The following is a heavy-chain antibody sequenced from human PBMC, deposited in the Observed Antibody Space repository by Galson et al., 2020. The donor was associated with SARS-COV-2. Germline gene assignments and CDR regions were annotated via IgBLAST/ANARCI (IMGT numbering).Heavy chain of an antibody. Sequence: GASLKISCAASGFMFNTYAIHWVRQAPGKGLEWVAVISYDGINKYYSDSVKGRFTISRDNSKNTVYLQLNSLRPEDTAVYYCARDMNGMAGAFDIWGQGTTVIVSS. D-gene: IGHD6-19*01. CDR2: ISYDGINK. V-gene: IGHV3-30-3*01. J-gene: IGHJ3*02. CDR1: GFMFNTYA. CDR3: ARDMNGMAGAFDI.